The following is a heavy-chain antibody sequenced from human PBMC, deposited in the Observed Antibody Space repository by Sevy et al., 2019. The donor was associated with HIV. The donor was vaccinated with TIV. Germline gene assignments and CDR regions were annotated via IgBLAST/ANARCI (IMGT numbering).Heavy chain of an antibody. CDR1: GGSISSGDYY. D-gene: IGHD2-21*01. CDR2: IYYSGST. J-gene: IGHJ6*02. V-gene: IGHV4-30-4*01. CDR3: DRDAYGDSGYYYSNGMDV. Sequence: SETLSLTCTVSGGSISSGDYYWSWIRQPPGKGLEWIGYIYYSGSTYYNPSLNSRVTLSVDTSKNQFDLKLSSVTAAVTAVYYCDRDAYGDSGYYYSNGMDVWGQGTTVTVSS.